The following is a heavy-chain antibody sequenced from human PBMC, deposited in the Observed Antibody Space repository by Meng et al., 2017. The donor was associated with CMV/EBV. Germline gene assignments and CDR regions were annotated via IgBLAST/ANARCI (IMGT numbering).Heavy chain of an antibody. CDR2: IYWDDDK. J-gene: IGHJ4*02. CDR3: ARIAAAGRFDY. D-gene: IGHD6-13*01. V-gene: IGHV2-5*02. Sequence: QFALKGSGPTLVKPQPTLTLTCTFSGFSLSTSGVGVGWVRQPPGKALEWLALIYWDDDKRYSPSLKSRLTITKDTYKNQVVLTMTNMDPVDTATYYCARIAAAGRFDYWGQGTLVTVSS. CDR1: GFSLSTSGVG.